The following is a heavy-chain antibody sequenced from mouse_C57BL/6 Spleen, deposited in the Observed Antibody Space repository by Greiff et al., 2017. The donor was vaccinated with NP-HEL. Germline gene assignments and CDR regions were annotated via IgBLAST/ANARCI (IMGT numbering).Heavy chain of an antibody. Sequence: EVMLVESGGGLVQPGGSLKLSCAASGFTFSDYYMYWVRQTPEKRLEWVAYISNGGGSTYYPDTVKGRFTISRDNAKNTLYLQMSRLKSEDTAMYYCARSSYYSNYVDFDYWGQGTTLTVSS. CDR1: GFTFSDYY. CDR3: ARSSYYSNYVDFDY. J-gene: IGHJ2*01. CDR2: ISNGGGST. V-gene: IGHV5-12*01. D-gene: IGHD2-5*01.